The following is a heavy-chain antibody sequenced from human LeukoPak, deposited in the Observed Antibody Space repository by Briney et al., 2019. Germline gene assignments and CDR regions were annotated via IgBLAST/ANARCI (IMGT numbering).Heavy chain of an antibody. CDR1: VCTFTSYA. Sequence: SSVTVSCKASVCTFTSYAFSWVRQAPAQGLEWMGVIIPNFGTANYAQKFHGRVTITADKSTSTAYMELSSLRSEDTAVYYCARDREGYCSSTSCYPSNWFDPWGQGTLVTVSS. V-gene: IGHV1-69*06. J-gene: IGHJ5*02. CDR3: ARDREGYCSSTSCYPSNWFDP. CDR2: IIPNFGTA. D-gene: IGHD2-2*01.